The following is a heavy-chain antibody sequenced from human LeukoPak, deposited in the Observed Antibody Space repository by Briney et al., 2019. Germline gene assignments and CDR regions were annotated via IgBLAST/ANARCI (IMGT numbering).Heavy chain of an antibody. CDR3: ARTDYDFWSGYFQSGGFDY. Sequence: SETLSLTRTVSGGSISSSSYYWGWIRQPPGKGLEWIGSIYYSGSTYYNPSLKSRVTISVDTSKNQFSLKLSSVTAADTAVYYCARTDYDFWSGYFQSGGFDYWGQGTLVTVSS. CDR1: GGSISSSSYY. J-gene: IGHJ4*02. D-gene: IGHD3-3*01. CDR2: IYYSGST. V-gene: IGHV4-39*01.